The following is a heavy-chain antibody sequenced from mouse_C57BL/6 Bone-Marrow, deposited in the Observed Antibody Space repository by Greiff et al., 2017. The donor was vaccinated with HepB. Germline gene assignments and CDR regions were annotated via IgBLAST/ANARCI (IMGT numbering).Heavy chain of an antibody. J-gene: IGHJ3*01. Sequence: EVMLVESGPVLVKPGASVKMSCKASGYTFTDYYMNWVKQSHGKSLEWIGVINPYNGGTSYNQKFKGKATLTVDKSSSTAYMELNSLTSEDSAVYYCASSGTGAYWGQGTLVTVSA. D-gene: IGHD3-3*01. V-gene: IGHV1-19*01. CDR1: GYTFTDYY. CDR2: INPYNGGT. CDR3: ASSGTGAY.